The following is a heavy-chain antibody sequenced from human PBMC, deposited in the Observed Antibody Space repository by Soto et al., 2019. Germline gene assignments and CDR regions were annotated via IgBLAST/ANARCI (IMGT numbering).Heavy chain of an antibody. CDR1: GGSISSYY. Sequence: TSETLSLTCTVSGGSISSYYWSWIRQPAGKGLEWIGRIYTSGSTNYNPSLKSRVTMSVDTSKNQFSLKLSSVTAADTAVYYCARGRYDSSGYAFYYYYGMDVWGQGTTVTVSS. J-gene: IGHJ6*02. V-gene: IGHV4-4*07. CDR2: IYTSGST. D-gene: IGHD3-22*01. CDR3: ARGRYDSSGYAFYYYYGMDV.